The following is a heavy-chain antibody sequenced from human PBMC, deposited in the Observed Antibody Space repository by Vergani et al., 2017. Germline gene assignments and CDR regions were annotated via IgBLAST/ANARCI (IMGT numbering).Heavy chain of an antibody. D-gene: IGHD2-2*02. CDR2: ISYDGSNK. Sequence: QVQLVESGGGVVQPGRSLRLSCAASGFTFSSYAMHWVRQAPGKGLEWVAVISYDGSNKYYADSVKGRFTISRDNSKNTLYLQMNSLRAEDTAVYYCARANEVVPAAIDDYWGQGTLVTVSS. CDR3: ARANEVVPAAIDDY. J-gene: IGHJ4*02. V-gene: IGHV3-30-3*01. CDR1: GFTFSSYA.